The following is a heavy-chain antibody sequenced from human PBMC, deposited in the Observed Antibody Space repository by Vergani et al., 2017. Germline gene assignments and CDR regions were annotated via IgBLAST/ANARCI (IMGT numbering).Heavy chain of an antibody. Sequence: QVQLQESGPGLEKPSQTLSLTCSVSGGSISSGSYYWNWIRQPAGKGLEWIGRIYTTGSTNYNPSLKSRVSISIDTSKSHFSLKLSSVTAADTAVYYCARGSTPWNAGAFDIWGQGTVVTVSS. V-gene: IGHV4-61*02. CDR3: ARGSTPWNAGAFDI. CDR2: IYTTGST. J-gene: IGHJ3*02. D-gene: IGHD1-1*01. CDR1: GGSISSGSYY.